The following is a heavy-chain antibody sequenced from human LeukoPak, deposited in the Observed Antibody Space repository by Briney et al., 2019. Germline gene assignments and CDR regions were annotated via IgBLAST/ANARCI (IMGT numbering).Heavy chain of an antibody. CDR1: GYTFTSYG. CDR2: ICAYNGNT. CDR3: AREVSPYYYDSSGYWGFDDAFDI. Sequence: PRASVKVSCKASGYTFTSYGISWVRQAPGQGLEWMGWICAYNGNTNYAQKLQGRVTMTTDTSTSTAYMELRSLRSDDTAVYYCAREVSPYYYDSSGYWGFDDAFDIWGQGTMVTVSS. J-gene: IGHJ3*02. D-gene: IGHD3-22*01. V-gene: IGHV1-18*01.